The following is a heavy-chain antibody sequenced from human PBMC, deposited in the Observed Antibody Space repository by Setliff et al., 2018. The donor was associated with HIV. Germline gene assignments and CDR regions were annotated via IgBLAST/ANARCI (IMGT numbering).Heavy chain of an antibody. D-gene: IGHD4-17*01. CDR1: GFTFSNYN. V-gene: IGHV3-21*01. J-gene: IGHJ5*02. CDR2: ISSSSTYI. Sequence: GGSLRLSCAASGFTFSNYNMNWVRQAPGKGLEWVSSISSSSTYIYYADSVKGRFTISRDNAKNSLYLQMNSLRAEDTAVYYCASPVFYGGNSSWGQGTLVTVSS. CDR3: ASPVFYGGNSS.